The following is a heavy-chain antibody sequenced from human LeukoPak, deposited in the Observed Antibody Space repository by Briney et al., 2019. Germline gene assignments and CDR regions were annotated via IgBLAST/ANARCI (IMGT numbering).Heavy chain of an antibody. CDR1: GFTFSSYA. Sequence: GGSLRLSCAASGFTFSSYAMSWVRQAPGKGLEWVSAISGSGGSTYYADSVKGRFTISRDNSKNTLHLQMNSLRAEDTAVYYCAKGAAYYDFWSGYSEASSFDPWGQGTLVTVSS. D-gene: IGHD3-3*01. CDR3: AKGAAYYDFWSGYSEASSFDP. J-gene: IGHJ5*02. CDR2: ISGSGGST. V-gene: IGHV3-23*01.